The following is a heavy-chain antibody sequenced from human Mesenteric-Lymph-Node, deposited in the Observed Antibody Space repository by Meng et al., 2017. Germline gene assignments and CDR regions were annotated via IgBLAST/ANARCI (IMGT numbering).Heavy chain of an antibody. V-gene: IGHV3-30*02. CDR1: GFTFSSYG. CDR3: ARVSAWGY. Sequence: GESLKISCAASGFTFSSYGMHWVRQAPGKGLEWVAFIWFDGTKKYYADSVKGRFTISRDNAMNTLYLQMNSLRAEDTAVYYCARVSAWGYWGQGTLVTVSS. CDR2: IWFDGTKK. J-gene: IGHJ4*02. D-gene: IGHD3-16*01.